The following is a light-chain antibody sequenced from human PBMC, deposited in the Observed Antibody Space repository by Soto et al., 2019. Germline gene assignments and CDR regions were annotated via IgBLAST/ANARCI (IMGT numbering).Light chain of an antibody. V-gene: IGLV2-8*01. CDR2: AVS. J-gene: IGLJ1*01. CDR3: CSHAGNNTHV. Sequence: QSVLTQPPSASGSPGQSVAISCTGTSLDVGGQNYVSWYQQHPGKAPKLIIYAVSNRPSGVPDRFSGSKSGNTASLTISGLRAEDEADYYCCSHAGNNTHVFGTGTKVTVL. CDR1: SLDVGGQNY.